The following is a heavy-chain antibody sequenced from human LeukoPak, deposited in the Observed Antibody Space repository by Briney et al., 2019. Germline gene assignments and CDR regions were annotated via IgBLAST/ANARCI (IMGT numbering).Heavy chain of an antibody. J-gene: IGHJ6*02. Sequence: SETLSLTCTVSGGSISSYYWSWIRQPPGKGLEWIGYIYYSGSTNYNPSLKGRVTISVDTSKNQFSLKLSSVTAADTAVYYCARHYGHFYAMDVWGQGTTVTVSS. CDR3: ARHYGHFYAMDV. CDR2: IYYSGST. V-gene: IGHV4-59*01. D-gene: IGHD3-16*01. CDR1: GGSISSYY.